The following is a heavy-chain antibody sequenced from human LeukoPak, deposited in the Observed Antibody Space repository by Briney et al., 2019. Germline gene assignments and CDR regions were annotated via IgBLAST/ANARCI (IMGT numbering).Heavy chain of an antibody. V-gene: IGHV3-33*01. J-gene: IGHJ4*02. CDR1: GFTFSSYG. D-gene: IGHD5-24*01. CDR2: IWYDGSNK. CDR3: ARDSGYGYNTFPTADY. Sequence: PGGSLRLSCLSSGFTFSSYGMHWVRQAPGKGLEWVASIWYDGSNKYYADSVKGRFTISRDNSENTLYLQMSSLRAEDTALYCCARDSGYGYNTFPTADYWGQGILVTVSS.